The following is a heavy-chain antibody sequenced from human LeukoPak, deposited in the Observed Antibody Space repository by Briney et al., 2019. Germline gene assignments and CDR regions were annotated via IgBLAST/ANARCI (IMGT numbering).Heavy chain of an antibody. D-gene: IGHD3-16*01. V-gene: IGHV3-30*18. CDR1: GFTFSNYC. J-gene: IGHJ4*02. CDR3: AKDYDYVWGTFPDY. CDR2: ISYDGSNK. Sequence: GGSLRLSCTASGFTFSNYCMHWVRQAPGKGLEWVAVISYDGSNKYYADSVKGRFTISRDNSKNTLYLQMNSLRAEDTAVYYCAKDYDYVWGTFPDYWGQGTLVTVSS.